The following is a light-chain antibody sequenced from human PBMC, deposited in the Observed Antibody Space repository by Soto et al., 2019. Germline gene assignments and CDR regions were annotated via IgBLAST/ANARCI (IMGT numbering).Light chain of an antibody. CDR1: QSVSSY. Sequence: EIVLTQSQATLSLSPGERATLSCRASQSVSSYLAWYQQKPGQAPRLLIYDASARATGIPARFSGSGSGTDFTLTISRLEPEDFAVYYCQQRSNWPGTFGQGTKLEIK. V-gene: IGKV3-11*01. CDR3: QQRSNWPGT. CDR2: DAS. J-gene: IGKJ2*01.